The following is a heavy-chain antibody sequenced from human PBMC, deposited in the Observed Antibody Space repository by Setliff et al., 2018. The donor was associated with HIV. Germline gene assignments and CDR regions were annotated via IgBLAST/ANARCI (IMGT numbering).Heavy chain of an antibody. Sequence: GGYLRLSCAGSGFTVNSGAMNWVRQAPGKGLEWVSTVGCWGTCTYFADSVKGRFTISADTSKNTLYLQMTRLSAEDTAVYYCARDLDPYFAMAVWGQGTTVTVSS. CDR1: GFTVNSGA. V-gene: IGHV3-23*01. CDR2: VGCWGTCT. CDR3: ARDLDPYFAMAV. J-gene: IGHJ6*02.